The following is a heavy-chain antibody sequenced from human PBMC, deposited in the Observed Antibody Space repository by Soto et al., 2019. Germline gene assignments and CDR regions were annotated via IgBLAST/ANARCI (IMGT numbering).Heavy chain of an antibody. Sequence: QVHLVQSGAEVKKPGASVRISCKASGYILTTYYMYWVRQAPGQVFEWMGTINPSVGNTDYAQRFQGRITTTRDTSTATVYMELSDLRSDDTAVYFCARGGRVGSTGDSFDYWGQGTLVTVSS. CDR2: INPSVGNT. J-gene: IGHJ4*02. CDR1: GYILTTYY. V-gene: IGHV1-46*01. CDR3: ARGGRVGSTGDSFDY. D-gene: IGHD1-26*01.